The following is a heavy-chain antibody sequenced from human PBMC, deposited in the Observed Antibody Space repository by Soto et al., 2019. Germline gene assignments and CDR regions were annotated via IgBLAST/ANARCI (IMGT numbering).Heavy chain of an antibody. CDR1: GFTFSSYA. J-gene: IGHJ4*02. CDR2: ISYDGSNK. D-gene: IGHD1-26*01. V-gene: IGHV3-30-3*01. CDR3: ARQSGSYPCFDY. Sequence: GGSLRLSCAASGFTFSSYAMHWVRQAPGKGLEWVAVISYDGSNKYYADSVKGRFTISRDNSKNTLYLQMNSLRAEDTAVYYCARQSGSYPCFDYWGQGNLVTVSS.